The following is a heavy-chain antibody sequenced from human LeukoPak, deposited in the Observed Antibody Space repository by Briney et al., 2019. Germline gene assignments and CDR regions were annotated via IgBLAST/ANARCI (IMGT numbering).Heavy chain of an antibody. CDR3: ARDPFVRGVTCNWFDP. J-gene: IGHJ5*02. CDR1: GFTFSSYS. Sequence: PGGSLRLSCAASGFTFSSYSMNWVRQAPGKGLEWVSYIRSSSSTIYYADSVKGRFTICRDNAKNSLYMQMNSLRAEDTAVYYCARDPFVRGVTCNWFDPWGQGTLVTVSS. CDR2: IRSSSSTI. V-gene: IGHV3-48*01. D-gene: IGHD3-10*02.